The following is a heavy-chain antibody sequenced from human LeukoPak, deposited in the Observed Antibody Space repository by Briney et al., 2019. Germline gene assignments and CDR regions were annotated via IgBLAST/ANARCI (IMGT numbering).Heavy chain of an antibody. CDR2: IYYSGST. CDR3: ARGLFGVEDHTPLYNWFDP. CDR1: GGSISSYY. Sequence: SETLSLTCTVSGGSISSYYWSWIRQPPGKGLEWIGYIYYSGSTNYNPSLKSRVTISVDTSKNQFSLKLSSVTAADTAVYYCARGLFGVEDHTPLYNWFDPWGQGTLVTVSS. J-gene: IGHJ5*02. D-gene: IGHD3-3*01. V-gene: IGHV4-59*01.